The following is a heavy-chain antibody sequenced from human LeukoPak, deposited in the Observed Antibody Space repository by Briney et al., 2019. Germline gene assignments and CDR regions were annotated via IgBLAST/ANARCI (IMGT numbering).Heavy chain of an antibody. CDR2: ISSSSSYI. V-gene: IGHV3-21*01. Sequence: GGSLRLSCAPSGFTFSSYSMNWVRQAPGKGLEWVSSISSSSSYIYYANSVKGRFTISRDNAKNSLYLQMNSLRAEDTAVYYCARDVFGTTRTTFDYWGQGTLVTVSS. CDR3: ARDVFGTTRTTFDY. CDR1: GFTFSSYS. J-gene: IGHJ4*02. D-gene: IGHD1-1*01.